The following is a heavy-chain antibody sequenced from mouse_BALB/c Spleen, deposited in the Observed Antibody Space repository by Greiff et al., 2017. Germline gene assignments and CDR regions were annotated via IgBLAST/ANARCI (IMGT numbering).Heavy chain of an antibody. CDR1: GDSITSGY. CDR3: ARCYYGSSYAWFAY. CDR2: ISYSGST. Sequence: EVQLQESGPSLVKPSQTLSLTCSVTGDSITSGYWNWIRKFPGNKLEYMGYISYSGSTYYNPSLKSRISITRDTSKNQYYLQLNSVTTEDTATYYCARCYYGSSYAWFAYWGQGTLVTVSA. D-gene: IGHD1-1*01. V-gene: IGHV3-8*02. J-gene: IGHJ3*01.